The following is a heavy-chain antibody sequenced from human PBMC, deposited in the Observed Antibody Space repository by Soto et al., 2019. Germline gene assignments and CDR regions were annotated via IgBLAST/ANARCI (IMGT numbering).Heavy chain of an antibody. J-gene: IGHJ4*02. CDR1: GFTFSTYW. CDR3: SRSLDS. CDR2: INQDGSEK. Sequence: LRLSCAASGFTFSTYWMDWVRQTPGKGLEWVANINQDGSEKNYVDSVKGRFTISRDNAKNSLYLQMSSLTAEDSALYYCSRSLDSWGQGTLVTVSS. V-gene: IGHV3-7*01.